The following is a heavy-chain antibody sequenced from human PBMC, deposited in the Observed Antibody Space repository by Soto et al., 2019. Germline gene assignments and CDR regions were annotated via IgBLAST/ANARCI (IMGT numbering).Heavy chain of an antibody. D-gene: IGHD1-26*01. CDR1: GFTFSSYG. J-gene: IGHJ6*02. V-gene: IGHV3-30*18. Sequence: GGSLRLSCAASGFTFSSYGMHWVRQAPGKGLEWVAVISYDGSNKYYADSVKGRFTISRDNSKNTLYLQMNSLIAEDTAVYYCAKAQSVGATDYYYYGMHXWGQVATVTVS. CDR3: AKAQSVGATDYYYYGMHX. CDR2: ISYDGSNK.